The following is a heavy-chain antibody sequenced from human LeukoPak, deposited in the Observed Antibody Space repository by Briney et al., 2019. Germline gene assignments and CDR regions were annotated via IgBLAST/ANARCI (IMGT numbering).Heavy chain of an antibody. J-gene: IGHJ4*02. D-gene: IGHD6-19*01. CDR2: ISGSGGST. V-gene: IGHV3-23*01. Sequence: GGSLRLSCAASGFTFSSYAMSWVRQAPGKGLEWVSAISGSGGSTYYADSVKGRFTISRDNSKNTLYLQMNSLRAEDTAVYYCAKDQRGFGIAVAAGESWGQGTLVTVSS. CDR3: AKDQRGFGIAVAAGES. CDR1: GFTFSSYA.